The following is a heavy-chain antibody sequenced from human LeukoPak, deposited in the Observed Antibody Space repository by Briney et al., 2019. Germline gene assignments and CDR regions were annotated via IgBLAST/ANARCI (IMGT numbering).Heavy chain of an antibody. CDR2: ISGSSGST. CDR3: AKVLRSGRIAVAGGLDY. CDR1: GFTFSSYA. Sequence: PGGSLRLSCTASGFTFSSYAMSWVRQAPGKGLEWVSSISGSSGSTYYADSVKGRFTISRDNSKNTLYLQMNSLRAEDTAVYYCAKVLRSGRIAVAGGLDYWGQGTLVTVSS. V-gene: IGHV3-23*01. J-gene: IGHJ4*02. D-gene: IGHD6-19*01.